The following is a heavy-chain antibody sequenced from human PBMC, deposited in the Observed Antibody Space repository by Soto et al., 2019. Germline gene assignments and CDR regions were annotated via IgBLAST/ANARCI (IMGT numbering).Heavy chain of an antibody. J-gene: IGHJ3*02. V-gene: IGHV1-8*01. CDR1: GYTFTSYD. D-gene: IGHD5-12*01. CDR2: MNPNSGNT. CDR3: ARVRDGYKDDAFDI. Sequence: GASVKVSCKASGYTFTSYDITWVRQATGQGLEWMGWMNPNSGNTGYAQKFQGRVTMTRNTSTSTAYMELSSLRSEDTAVYYCARVRDGYKDDAFDIWGQGTMVTVSS.